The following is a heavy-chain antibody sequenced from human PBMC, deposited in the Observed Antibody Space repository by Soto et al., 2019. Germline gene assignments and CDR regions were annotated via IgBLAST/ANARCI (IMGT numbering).Heavy chain of an antibody. CDR2: IIPIFGTA. V-gene: IGHV1-69*13. CDR1: GGTFSSYA. CDR3: AREYSNLQLRGFDP. Sequence: ASVKVSCKASGGTFSSYAISWVRQAPGQGLEWMGGIIPIFGTANYAQKFQGRVTITADESTSTAYMELSSLRSEDTAVYYCAREYSNLQLRGFDPWGQGTLVTVSS. J-gene: IGHJ5*02. D-gene: IGHD4-4*01.